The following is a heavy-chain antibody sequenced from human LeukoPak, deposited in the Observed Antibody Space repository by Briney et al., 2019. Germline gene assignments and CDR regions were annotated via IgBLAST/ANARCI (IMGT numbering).Heavy chain of an antibody. CDR2: INTNTGNP. CDR1: GYTFTSYA. Sequence: ASVKVSCKASGYTFTSYAMNWVRQAPGQGLEWMGWINTNTGNPTYAQGFTGRFVFSLDTSVSTAYLQISSLKAEDTAVYYCARDRFEEDYDILTGYYIWFDYWGQGTLVTVSS. D-gene: IGHD3-9*01. V-gene: IGHV7-4-1*02. J-gene: IGHJ4*02. CDR3: ARDRFEEDYDILTGYYIWFDY.